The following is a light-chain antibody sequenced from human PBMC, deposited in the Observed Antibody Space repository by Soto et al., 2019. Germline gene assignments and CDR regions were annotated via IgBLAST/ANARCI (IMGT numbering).Light chain of an antibody. Sequence: EIVMTQSPATLSVSPGERATLSCRASQSVSSNLAWYQQKPGQAPRLLIYGASTRATGIPARFSGSGSGTEFTLTISSLQSEDFAVYYCQQYGSSPQTFGGGTKVEIK. J-gene: IGKJ4*01. CDR3: QQYGSSPQT. CDR1: QSVSSN. CDR2: GAS. V-gene: IGKV3-15*01.